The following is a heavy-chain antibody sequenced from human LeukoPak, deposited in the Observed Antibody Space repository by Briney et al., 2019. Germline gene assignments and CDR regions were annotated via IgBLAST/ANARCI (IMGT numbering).Heavy chain of an antibody. Sequence: ASVKVSCKASGYTFTGYYMHWVRQAPGQGLEWMGWINPNNGGTKYVQKFQGRVTMTRDTSISTAYMELSGLRSDDTAVYYCASDRGGPLISSWFAVDYWAREPLVTVSS. CDR1: GYTFTGYY. D-gene: IGHD6-13*01. CDR2: INPNNGGT. J-gene: IGHJ4*02. V-gene: IGHV1-2*02. CDR3: ASDRGGPLISSWFAVDY.